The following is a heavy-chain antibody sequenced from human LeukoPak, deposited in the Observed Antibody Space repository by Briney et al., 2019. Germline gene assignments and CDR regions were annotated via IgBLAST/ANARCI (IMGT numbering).Heavy chain of an antibody. D-gene: IGHD5-12*01. V-gene: IGHV4-39*07. CDR3: ARGYSGYVWRD. CDR2: IFYSGST. Sequence: SETLSLTCTVSGGSITSSSYYWGWIRQPPGKGLEYIGSIFYSGSTYYNPSLKSRVTISVDTSKSQFSLKLSSVTAADTAVYYCARGYSGYVWRDWGQGTLVTVSS. J-gene: IGHJ4*02. CDR1: GGSITSSSYY.